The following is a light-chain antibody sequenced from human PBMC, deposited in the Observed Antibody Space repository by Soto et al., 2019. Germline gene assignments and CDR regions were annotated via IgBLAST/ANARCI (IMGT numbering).Light chain of an antibody. Sequence: DIHMTQSPSSLYASIGDRVTITCRSSQIIDTYLNWYQQKAGKAPKLLIYGVSNLQSGVPPRFSGSGSGTEFTLPITGLQHEDFATYYCQQSYSSSLLAFGGGTKVEIK. CDR2: GVS. J-gene: IGKJ4*01. CDR3: QQSYSSSLLA. CDR1: QIIDTY. V-gene: IGKV1-39*01.